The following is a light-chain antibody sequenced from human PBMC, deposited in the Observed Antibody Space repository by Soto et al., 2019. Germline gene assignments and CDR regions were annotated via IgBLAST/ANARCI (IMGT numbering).Light chain of an antibody. J-gene: IGKJ2*01. CDR3: QQYGTSPQT. V-gene: IGKV3-20*01. CDR1: QSVSGTY. CDR2: GAS. Sequence: EIVLTQSPGTLSLSPGERATLSCRASQSVSGTYLAWYQQKPGQAPRLLIFGASSRATGIPDRFSGSGSGTDFTRTISRLEPEDFAVYYCQQYGTSPQTFGQGTKLEIK.